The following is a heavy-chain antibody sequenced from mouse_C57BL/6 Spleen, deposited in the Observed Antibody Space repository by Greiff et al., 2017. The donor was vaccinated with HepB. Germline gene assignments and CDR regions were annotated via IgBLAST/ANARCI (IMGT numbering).Heavy chain of an antibody. V-gene: IGHV10-1*01. J-gene: IGHJ3*01. CDR2: IRSKSKNYAT. CDR3: VRPAYYSNYFAY. Sequence: EVQLVESGGGLVQPKGSLKLSCAASGFSFNTYAMNWVRQAPGKGLEWVARIRSKSKNYATYYADSVKDRFTISRDDSESMLYLQMNNLKTEDTAMYYCVRPAYYSNYFAYWGQGTLVTVSA. D-gene: IGHD2-5*01. CDR1: GFSFNTYA.